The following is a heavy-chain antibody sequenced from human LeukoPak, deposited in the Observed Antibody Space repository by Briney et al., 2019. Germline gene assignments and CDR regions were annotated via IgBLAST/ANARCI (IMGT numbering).Heavy chain of an antibody. Sequence: GASVKVSCKASGYTFTSYGISWVRQAPGQGLEWMGWISAYDGNTNYAQKLQGRVTMTTDTSTSTAYMELRSLRSDDTAVYYCAIPRAGKPYFDYWGQGTLVTVSS. V-gene: IGHV1-18*01. J-gene: IGHJ4*02. D-gene: IGHD1-14*01. CDR2: ISAYDGNT. CDR1: GYTFTSYG. CDR3: AIPRAGKPYFDY.